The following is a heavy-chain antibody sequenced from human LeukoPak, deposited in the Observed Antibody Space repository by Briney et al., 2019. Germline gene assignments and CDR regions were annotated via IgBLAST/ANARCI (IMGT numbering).Heavy chain of an antibody. V-gene: IGHV3-33*01. CDR2: IWYGGSNK. CDR1: GFTFSSYG. Sequence: PGRSLRLSCAASGFTFSSYGMHWVRQAPGKGLEWVAVIWYGGSNKYYADSVKGRFTISRDNSKNTLYLQMNSLRAEDTAVYYCARDRDYGSGSPHDYWGQGTLVTVSS. J-gene: IGHJ4*02. D-gene: IGHD3-10*01. CDR3: ARDRDYGSGSPHDY.